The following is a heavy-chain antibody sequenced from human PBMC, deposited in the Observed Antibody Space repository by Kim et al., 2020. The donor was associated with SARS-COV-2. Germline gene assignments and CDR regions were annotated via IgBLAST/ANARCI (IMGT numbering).Heavy chain of an antibody. J-gene: IGHJ4*02. V-gene: IGHV3-7*03. Sequence: GGSLRLSCAASGFIFSNFWMSWVRQAPGKGLEWVANIKKDGSEKNYVDSVKGRFTVSRDNAKNSLYLQMNSLRAEDTAVYYCESGGWLDYWGLGTLVTVS. CDR3: ESGGWLDY. CDR2: IKKDGSEK. CDR1: GFIFSNFW. D-gene: IGHD6-19*01.